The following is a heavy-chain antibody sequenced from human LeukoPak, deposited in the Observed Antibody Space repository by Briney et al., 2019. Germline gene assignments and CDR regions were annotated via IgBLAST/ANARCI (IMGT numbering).Heavy chain of an antibody. CDR3: ARVLKFYYSSGSYSYYFDY. CDR2: IYYSGSP. J-gene: IGHJ4*02. Sequence: SETLSLTCTVSGGSISSYYWSWIRQPPGKGLEWVGYIYYSGSPNYNPSLKSRGTTSIDTSRNQFSLKLSSVTAADTAVYYCARVLKFYYSSGSYSYYFDYWGRGTLVTVSS. V-gene: IGHV4-59*01. CDR1: GGSISSYY. D-gene: IGHD3-10*01.